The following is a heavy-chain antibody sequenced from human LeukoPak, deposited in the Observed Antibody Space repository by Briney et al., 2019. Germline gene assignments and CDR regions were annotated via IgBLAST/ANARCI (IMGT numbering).Heavy chain of an antibody. CDR3: WKDRFPWFGELMPPYYFYY. CDR1: GFTFSSYG. D-gene: IGHD3-10*01. J-gene: IGHJ4*02. V-gene: IGHV3-30*02. Sequence: PGGSLRLSCAASGFTFSSYGMHWVRQAPGKGLEWVAFIRYDGSNKYYADSVKGRFTISRDNSKNTLYLQMNSLRAEDTAVYYFWKDRFPWFGELMPPYYFYYWGPGTLVTVSS. CDR2: IRYDGSNK.